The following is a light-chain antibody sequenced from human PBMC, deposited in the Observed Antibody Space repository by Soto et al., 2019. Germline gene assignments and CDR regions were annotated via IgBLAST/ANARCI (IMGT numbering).Light chain of an antibody. V-gene: IGKV3-15*01. CDR1: QSVSSN. Sequence: EIVMTHSPATLSVSPVERATSSSRPSQSVSSNLAWYQQKPGQAPRLLIYGASIKATGIPARFSGSGSGTEFTLTISTLQSEDFAIYYCQHYNNWPPWTFGQGTKVDIK. CDR3: QHYNNWPPWT. CDR2: GAS. J-gene: IGKJ1*01.